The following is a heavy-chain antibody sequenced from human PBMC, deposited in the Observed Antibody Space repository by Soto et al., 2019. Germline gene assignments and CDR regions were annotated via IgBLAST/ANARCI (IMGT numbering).Heavy chain of an antibody. D-gene: IGHD3-3*01. V-gene: IGHV3-23*01. CDR3: AKDTVGGYSFWSGYYSDGLDV. Sequence: EVKLLESGGGLAQPGGSLRLSCVGSGFTFDSYAISWVRQAPGERLQWIAAISGSADGTDYAHSVRGRFTISRDNAKQTVPLQMDSLRVEDTAVYFCAKDTVGGYSFWSGYYSDGLDVWGQGTLVTVS. J-gene: IGHJ3*01. CDR2: ISGSADGT. CDR1: GFTFDSYA.